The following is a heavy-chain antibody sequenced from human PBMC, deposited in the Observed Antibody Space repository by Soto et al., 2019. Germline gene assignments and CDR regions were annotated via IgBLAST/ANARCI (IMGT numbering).Heavy chain of an antibody. D-gene: IGHD3-9*01. CDR3: ARDARGTRGFDEMDI. V-gene: IGHV1-2*02. Sequence: ASVKVSCMASGYIFTGYHIHWVRPAPARGLEWMGWINPNSGDTEYAQNFQGRVTMTRDTSFNLVYMEMSGLMSDDTAVYYCARDARGTRGFDEMDIWGQGTTVTVSS. CDR2: INPNSGDT. CDR1: GYIFTGYH. J-gene: IGHJ6*02.